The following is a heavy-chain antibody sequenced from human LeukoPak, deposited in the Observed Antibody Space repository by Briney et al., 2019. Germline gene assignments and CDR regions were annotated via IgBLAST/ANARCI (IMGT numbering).Heavy chain of an antibody. Sequence: ASVKVSCKASGGTFSSYAISWVRRAPGQGLEWMGRIIPIFGTANYAQKFQGRVTITTDESTSTAYMELSSLRSEDTAVYYCARGTSLGNDGEYYWGQGTLVTVSS. CDR1: GGTFSSYA. CDR2: IIPIFGTA. D-gene: IGHD1-1*01. J-gene: IGHJ4*02. CDR3: ARGTSLGNDGEYY. V-gene: IGHV1-69*05.